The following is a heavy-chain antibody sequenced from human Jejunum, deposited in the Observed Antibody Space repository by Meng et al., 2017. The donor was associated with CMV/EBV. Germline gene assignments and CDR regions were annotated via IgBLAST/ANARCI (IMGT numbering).Heavy chain of an antibody. D-gene: IGHD3-10*01. V-gene: IGHV3-74*01. J-gene: IGHJ6*02. CDR1: GCSFNNYW. CDR2: MNRDGTLT. CDR3: ARGGVSDYYYYGLDV. Sequence: GCSFNNYWMHWVRQATGKGLGWGARMNRDGTLTTYAGSGKGRFTCSRDNARATLYLQMNSLRGEDSAVYYCARGGVSDYYYYGLDVWGQGTTVTVSS.